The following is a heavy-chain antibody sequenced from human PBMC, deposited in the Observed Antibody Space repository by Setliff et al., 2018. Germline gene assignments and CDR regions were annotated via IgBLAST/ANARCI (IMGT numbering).Heavy chain of an antibody. CDR2: INVGGTNT. CDR1: GFTFSSFA. Sequence: AGGSLRLSCAASGFTFSSFAMSWVRQAPGKRLEWVSIINVGGTNTYYRDSVKGRFTISRDNSKSTLYPQMNSLRAEDTAIYYCAKDKDVRVDYFDYWGPGTLVTVSS. CDR3: AKDKDVRVDYFDY. J-gene: IGHJ4*02. V-gene: IGHV3-23*01. D-gene: IGHD3-10*01.